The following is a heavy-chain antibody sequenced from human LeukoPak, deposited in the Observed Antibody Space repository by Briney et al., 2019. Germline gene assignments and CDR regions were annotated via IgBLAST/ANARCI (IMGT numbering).Heavy chain of an antibody. J-gene: IGHJ6*03. CDR1: VYTFTIYD. D-gene: IGHD6-13*01. CDR3: ARGVASSSWYNYYYYYMDV. Sequence: ASVNVSRKASVYTFTIYDIHWVRQATGQGLGWMGWMNPTRGNTGYAQKFQRRVTMTQNTSIGTAYMELSSLRSEDTAVYYCARGVASSSWYNYYYYYMDVWGKGTTVTVSS. V-gene: IGHV1-8*01. CDR2: MNPTRGNT.